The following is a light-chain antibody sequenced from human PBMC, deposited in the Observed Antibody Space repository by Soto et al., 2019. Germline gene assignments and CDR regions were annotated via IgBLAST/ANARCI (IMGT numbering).Light chain of an antibody. CDR2: DVS. J-gene: IGKJ5*01. CDR1: QDISNY. V-gene: IGKV1-33*01. CDR3: QQYDSLPLT. Sequence: DIQMTQSPPSLSVSVGDRVTITFQASQDISNYLHWFQQKPGKAPQLLIFDVSNLQTGVPSRFSGGGSGTDFALTISSLEPEDIATYYCQQYDSLPLTFGQGTRLEIK.